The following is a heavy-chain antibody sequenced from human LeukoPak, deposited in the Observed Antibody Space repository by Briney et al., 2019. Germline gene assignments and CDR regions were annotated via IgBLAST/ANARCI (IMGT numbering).Heavy chain of an antibody. CDR3: AKEYSSGWGLDY. Sequence: GGSLRLSCAASGFTFDDYTMHWVRQAPGKGLEWVSLISWDGGSTYYADSVKGRFTISRDNSKNSLYLQMNSLRAEDTAVYYCAKEYSSGWGLDYWGQGTLVTVSS. CDR2: ISWDGGST. CDR1: GFTFDDYT. D-gene: IGHD6-19*01. V-gene: IGHV3-43*01. J-gene: IGHJ4*02.